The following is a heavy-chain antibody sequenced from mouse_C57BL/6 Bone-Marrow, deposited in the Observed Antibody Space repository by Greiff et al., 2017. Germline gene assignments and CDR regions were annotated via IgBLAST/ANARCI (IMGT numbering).Heavy chain of an antibody. CDR1: GYTFTSYW. Sequence: QVQLKQPGAELVMPGASVKLSCKASGYTFTSYWMHWVKQRPGQGLEWIGEIDPSDSYTNYNQKFKGKSTLTVDKSSSTAYMQLSSRTSEDSAVYYCARSTVVATDYFDYWGQGTTLTVSS. D-gene: IGHD1-1*01. V-gene: IGHV1-69*01. J-gene: IGHJ2*01. CDR2: IDPSDSYT. CDR3: ARSTVVATDYFDY.